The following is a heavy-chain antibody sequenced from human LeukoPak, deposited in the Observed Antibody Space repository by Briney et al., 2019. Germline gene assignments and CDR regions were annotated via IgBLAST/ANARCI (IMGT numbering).Heavy chain of an antibody. V-gene: IGHV1-2*02. CDR3: ARDRVSGRNADYFDY. CDR1: GYSFPGYY. J-gene: IGHJ4*02. Sequence: ASVKVSCKASGYSFPGYYMHWVRQAPGQGLEWMGWINTSNGGTNYAQRFQGRVTMTRDTSINTAYMELSGLRSDDTAVYYCARDRVSGRNADYFDYWGQGTLVTVSS. CDR2: INTSNGGT. D-gene: IGHD1-26*01.